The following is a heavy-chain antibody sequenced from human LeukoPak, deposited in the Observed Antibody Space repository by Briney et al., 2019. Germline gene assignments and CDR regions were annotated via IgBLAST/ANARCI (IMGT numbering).Heavy chain of an antibody. CDR3: ARDLSSDIVVVPAAMGFDY. V-gene: IGHV6-1*01. CDR2: THYRSKWYN. CDR1: GDSVSSNSAA. J-gene: IGHJ4*02. D-gene: IGHD2-2*01. Sequence: SQTLSLTCAISGDSVSSNSAAWNWIRQSPSRGLEWLGRTHYRSKWYNDYAVSVKSRITINPDTSKNQFSLQLNSVTPEDTAVYYCARDLSSDIVVVPAAMGFDYWGQGTLVTVSS.